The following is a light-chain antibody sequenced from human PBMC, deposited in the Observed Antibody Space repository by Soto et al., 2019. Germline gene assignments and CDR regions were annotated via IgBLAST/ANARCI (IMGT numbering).Light chain of an antibody. Sequence: QSALSQPASVSGSPGQSITISCTGTSSDVGSYKYVSWHQQHPGKAPKLIIYEGIKRPSGVSSRFSGSKSGNTASLTISGLQAEGEADYYCCSYAGRSSFIFGGGTKLTVL. CDR3: CSYAGRSSFI. J-gene: IGLJ2*01. V-gene: IGLV2-23*01. CDR1: SSDVGSYKY. CDR2: EGI.